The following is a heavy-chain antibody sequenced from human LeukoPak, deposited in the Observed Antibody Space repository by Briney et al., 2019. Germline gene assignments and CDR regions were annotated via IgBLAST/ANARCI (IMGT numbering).Heavy chain of an antibody. V-gene: IGHV4-39*07. J-gene: IGHJ4*02. D-gene: IGHD3-22*01. CDR3: ARDRYYDSSGILDY. Sequence: SETLSLTCTVSGGSIRSYYWGWIRQPPGKGLEWIGNIYYSGSTYYNPSLKSRVTISVDTSKNQFSLKLSSVTAADTAVYYCARDRYYDSSGILDYWGQGTLVTVSS. CDR2: IYYSGST. CDR1: GGSIRSYY.